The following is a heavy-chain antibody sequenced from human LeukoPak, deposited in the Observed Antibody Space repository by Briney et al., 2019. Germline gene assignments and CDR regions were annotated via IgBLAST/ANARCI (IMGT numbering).Heavy chain of an antibody. V-gene: IGHV1-2*02. D-gene: IGHD2-15*01. J-gene: IGHJ4*02. CDR3: ARGSSGGSPTVY. Sequence: ASVKVSCKASGYTFTGYYMHWVRQAPGQGLEWMGWINPNRGGTNYAQKFQGRVTMTRDTSIGTAYMELSRLRSDDTAVYYCARGSSGGSPTVYWGQGTLVTVSS. CDR1: GYTFTGYY. CDR2: INPNRGGT.